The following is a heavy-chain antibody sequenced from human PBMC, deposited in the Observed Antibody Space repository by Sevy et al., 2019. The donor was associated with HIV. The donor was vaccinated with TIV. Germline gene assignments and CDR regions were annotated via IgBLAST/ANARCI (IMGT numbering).Heavy chain of an antibody. CDR2: ISYTGNT. D-gene: IGHD6-6*01. Sequence: SETLSLTCTVSGGSISSGNYYRHWIRQPPGKGLEWIGYISYTGNTYYNPSLKSPVTISVDTSNNQFSLRLTSVTAADTAVYYCARDATGYTSSSVWFDPWGQGTLVTVSS. CDR3: ARDATGYTSSSVWFDP. J-gene: IGHJ5*02. V-gene: IGHV4-30-4*01. CDR1: GGSISSGNYY.